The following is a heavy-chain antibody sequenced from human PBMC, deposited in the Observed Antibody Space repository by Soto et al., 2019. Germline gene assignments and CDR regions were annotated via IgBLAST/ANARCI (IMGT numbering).Heavy chain of an antibody. J-gene: IGHJ3*02. CDR1: GFTFSSYS. CDR2: ISSSSSYI. V-gene: IGHV3-21*01. Sequence: EVQLVESGGGLVKPGGSLRLSCAASGFTFSSYSMNWVRQAPGKGLEWVSSISSSSSYIYYADSVKRRFTISRDNAKNSLYLQMNSLRAEDTAVYYCARDGYYDSSGYYYGFAFDIWGQGTMVTVSS. CDR3: ARDGYYDSSGYYYGFAFDI. D-gene: IGHD3-22*01.